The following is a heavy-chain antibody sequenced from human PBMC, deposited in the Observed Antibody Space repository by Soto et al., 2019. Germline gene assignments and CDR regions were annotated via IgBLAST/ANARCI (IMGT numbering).Heavy chain of an antibody. CDR1: GFTFGSHA. V-gene: IGHV3-23*01. Sequence: GGSLRLSCAASGFTFGSHARSWVRQVPGKGLEWVSGFNGIGSTTYYADSVKSRFTISRDNSKNTIYLQMNSLRADDTAVYYCAKGGSTVLYYFDYWGPGTLVTVSS. CDR3: AKGGSTVLYYFDY. CDR2: FNGIGSTT. J-gene: IGHJ4*02. D-gene: IGHD5-12*01.